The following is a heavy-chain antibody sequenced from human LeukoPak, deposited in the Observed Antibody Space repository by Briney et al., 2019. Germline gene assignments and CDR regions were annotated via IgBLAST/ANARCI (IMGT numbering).Heavy chain of an antibody. J-gene: IGHJ4*02. CDR3: ARSGSSSSTYYFDY. CDR1: GGTFSSYA. Sequence: GASVKVSCKASGGTFSSYAISWVRQAPGQGLEWMGGIIPIFGTADYAQKFQGRVTITTDESTSTAYMELSSLRSEDTAVYYCARSGSSSSTYYFDYWGQGTLVTVSS. CDR2: IIPIFGTA. V-gene: IGHV1-69*05. D-gene: IGHD6-6*01.